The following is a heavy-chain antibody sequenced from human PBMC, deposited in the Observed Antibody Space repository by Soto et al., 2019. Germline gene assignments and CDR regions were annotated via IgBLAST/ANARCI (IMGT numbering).Heavy chain of an antibody. D-gene: IGHD4-17*01. CDR2: INHSGST. V-gene: IGHV4-34*01. CDR1: GGSFSGYY. J-gene: IGHJ6*02. CDR3: ARGATTVEHYYYYGMDV. Sequence: SETLSLTCTVYGGSFSGYYWSWIRQPPGKGLDWIGEINHSGSTTYNPSLKSRVTISVDTSKNQFSLKLSSVTAADTAVYYCARGATTVEHYYYYGMDVWGQGTTVIVSS.